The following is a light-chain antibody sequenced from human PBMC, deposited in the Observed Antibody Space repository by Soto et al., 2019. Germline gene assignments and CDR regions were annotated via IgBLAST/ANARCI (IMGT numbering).Light chain of an antibody. J-gene: IGKJ3*01. CDR3: QKYNSAPHT. CDR1: QGISNY. V-gene: IGKV1-27*01. CDR2: AAS. Sequence: DIQMTQSPSSLSASVGDRVTITCRASQGISNYLAWYQQKPGKVPKLLIYAASTLQSGVPSRFSGRGSGTDFTLTIRSLQPEDVATYFCQKYNSAPHTFGPGTKVDIK.